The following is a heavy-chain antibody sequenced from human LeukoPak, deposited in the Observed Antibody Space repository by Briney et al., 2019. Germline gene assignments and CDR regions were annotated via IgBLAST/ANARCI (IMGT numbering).Heavy chain of an antibody. J-gene: IGHJ4*02. CDR3: AKDIAASGLPRIFDF. Sequence: GGSLRLSCSGSGFTFSNYVMSWVRQAPGKGLEWVSCVSGSGGRGATYYTDSVKGRFTISRDNAKNTMYLQMNSLSGEDTAVYYCAKDIAASGLPRIFDFWGQGTLVTVSS. CDR1: GFTFSNYV. CDR2: VSGSGGRGAT. V-gene: IGHV3-23*01. D-gene: IGHD6-13*01.